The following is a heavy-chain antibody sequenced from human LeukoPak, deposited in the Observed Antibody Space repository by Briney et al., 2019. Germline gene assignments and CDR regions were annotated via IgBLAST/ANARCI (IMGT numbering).Heavy chain of an antibody. Sequence: GGSLRLSCAASGFTFSSYSMNWVRQAPGKGLEWVSSISSSSSYIYYADSVKGRFTISRDNAKNSLYLQMNSLRAEDTAVYYCARQTYYYDSSGYYFDYWGQGTLVTVSS. CDR3: ARQTYYYDSSGYYFDY. J-gene: IGHJ4*02. CDR2: ISSSSSYI. CDR1: GFTFSSYS. D-gene: IGHD3-22*01. V-gene: IGHV3-21*04.